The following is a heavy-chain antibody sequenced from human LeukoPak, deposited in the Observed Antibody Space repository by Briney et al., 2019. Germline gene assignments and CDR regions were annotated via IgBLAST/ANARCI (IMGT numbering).Heavy chain of an antibody. CDR3: ARPIRTGYGGNPGYYYYGMDV. CDR1: GYTFTSYY. D-gene: IGHD4-23*01. Sequence: EASVKVSCKASGYTFTSYYMHWVRQAPGQGLEWMGWISAYNGNTNYAQKLQGRVTMTTDTSTSTAYMELRSLRSDDTAVYYCARPIRTGYGGNPGYYYYGMDVWGQGTTVTVSS. V-gene: IGHV1-18*04. CDR2: ISAYNGNT. J-gene: IGHJ6*02.